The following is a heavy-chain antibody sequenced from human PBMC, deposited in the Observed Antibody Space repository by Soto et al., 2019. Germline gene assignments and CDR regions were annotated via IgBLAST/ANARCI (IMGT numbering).Heavy chain of an antibody. D-gene: IGHD6-19*01. CDR1: GGSISSSSYY. V-gene: IGHV4-39*01. CDR2: IYYSGST. J-gene: IGHJ4*02. Sequence: QLQLQESGPGLVKPSETLSLTCTVSGGSISSSSYYWGWIRQPPGKGLEWIGSIYYSGSTYYNPSLKSRVTISVDTSNNQLSLKLSSVTAPDTAVYYCARQLGAVAGYYFDYWGQGALVTVSS. CDR3: ARQLGAVAGYYFDY.